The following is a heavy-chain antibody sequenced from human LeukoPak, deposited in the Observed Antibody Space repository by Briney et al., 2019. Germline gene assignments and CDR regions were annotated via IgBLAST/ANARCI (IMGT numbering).Heavy chain of an antibody. CDR3: ARGRYDIYGVAGRRGYYYYMDV. Sequence: PSETLSLTCAVYGGSFSGYYWSWIRQPPGKGLEWIGEINHSGSTNYNPSLKSRVTISVDTSKNQFSLKLSSVTAADRAVYYCARGRYDIYGVAGRRGYYYYMDVCGKGTTVTVSS. D-gene: IGHD3-9*01. J-gene: IGHJ6*03. CDR2: INHSGST. V-gene: IGHV4-34*01. CDR1: GGSFSGYY.